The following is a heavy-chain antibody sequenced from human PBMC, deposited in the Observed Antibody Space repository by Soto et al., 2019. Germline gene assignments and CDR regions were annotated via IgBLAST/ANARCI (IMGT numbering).Heavy chain of an antibody. V-gene: IGHV1-46*01. CDR1: GYTFARYN. CDR2: INPSGGTT. D-gene: IGHD2-15*01. CDR3: ARVRGGGSEYFFDY. J-gene: IGHJ4*02. Sequence: ASVKVSCKASGYTFARYNVHWVRQAPGQGLEWMAIINPSGGTTYYVQKFEGRVTLTTDTSTSTVYMELSSLRSDDTAVYYCARVRGGGSEYFFDYWGQGTLVTVSS.